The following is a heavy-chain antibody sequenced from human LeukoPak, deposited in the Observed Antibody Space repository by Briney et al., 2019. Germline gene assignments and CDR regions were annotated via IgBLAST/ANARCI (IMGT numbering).Heavy chain of an antibody. V-gene: IGHV3-49*03. Sequence: GGSLRLSCTASGFTSGDYGMSWFRQAPGKGLEWVGFIRSEAHDTTPQYGASVQGRFTISKDDSRRIAFLQVSSLKTEDTAVYYCSRAAGYDFILEYWGRGTLVTVSS. CDR3: SRAAGYDFILEY. CDR1: GFTSGDYG. D-gene: IGHD5-12*01. CDR2: IRSEAHDTTP. J-gene: IGHJ4*02.